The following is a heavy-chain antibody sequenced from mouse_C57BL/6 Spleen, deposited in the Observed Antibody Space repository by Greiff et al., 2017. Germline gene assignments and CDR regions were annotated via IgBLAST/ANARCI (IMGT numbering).Heavy chain of an antibody. CDR2: LWSGGST. V-gene: IGHV2-2*01. D-gene: IGHD2-5*01. CDR3: ARNGSNYWGFAY. Sequence: QVQLQQSGPGLVQPSPCLSITCTASGFSFTSYGVHWVRQSLGKGLEWLGVLWSGGSTEYNAAIISRLIISKDNSKSKVFFKMNSLQADDSAIYYCARNGSNYWGFAYWGQGTLVTVSA. J-gene: IGHJ3*01. CDR1: GFSFTSYG.